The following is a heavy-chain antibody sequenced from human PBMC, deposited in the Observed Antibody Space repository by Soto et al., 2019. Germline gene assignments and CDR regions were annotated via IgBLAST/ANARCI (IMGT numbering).Heavy chain of an antibody. CDR2: ISFDGSKE. J-gene: IGHJ6*02. V-gene: IGHV3-30*18. D-gene: IGHD3-3*01. CDR3: AKEVMEWLSLVEVDV. CDR1: DFSISPSA. Sequence: QVHLVASGGGVVQPGRSLRLSCLTSDFSISPSALHWVRQAPGKGLQWVALISFDGSKEYYADSVKGRFTLSRDDSKNTVDLQMSSLRSEDTAVYYCAKEVMEWLSLVEVDVWGQGTTVTVSS.